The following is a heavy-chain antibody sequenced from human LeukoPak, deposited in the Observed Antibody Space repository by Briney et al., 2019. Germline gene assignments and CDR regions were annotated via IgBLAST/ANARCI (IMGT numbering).Heavy chain of an antibody. J-gene: IGHJ3*01. CDR2: IYYSGST. D-gene: IGHD3-3*01. V-gene: IGHV4-39*07. CDR3: ARTFSIFGVAHGGFDL. CDR1: GGSISSSSFY. Sequence: SETLPLTCTVSGGSISSSSFYWGWIRQPPGEGLEWIGSIYYSGSTYYNPSLKSRVTISVDTSKNQFSLKLSSVTAADTAVYYCARTFSIFGVAHGGFDLWGQGTMVTVSS.